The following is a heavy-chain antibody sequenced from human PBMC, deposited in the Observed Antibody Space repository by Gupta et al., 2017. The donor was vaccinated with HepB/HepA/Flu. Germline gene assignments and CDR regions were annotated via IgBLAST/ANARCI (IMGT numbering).Heavy chain of an antibody. CDR2: VYYSGNI. CDR1: GDSITNNNYY. CDR3: ARLLLSGFDY. Sequence: QLQLQESGPGLVKPSETLSLTCTVSGDSITNNNYYWGWIRQPPGKGLEWIGSVYYSGNIYYTPSLKSRLTISIDTSKKQFSLKMNSVTAADTAVYYCARLLLSGFDYWGQGTLVTVSS. D-gene: IGHD3-22*01. J-gene: IGHJ4*02. V-gene: IGHV4-39*01.